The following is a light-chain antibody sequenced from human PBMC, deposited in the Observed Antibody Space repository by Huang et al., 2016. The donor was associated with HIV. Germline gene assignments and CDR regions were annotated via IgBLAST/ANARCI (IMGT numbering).Light chain of an antibody. Sequence: ETVMTQSPVTLSVSPGDRASLSCRSSQIVMSHLAWYQQKPGQAPRLLIYGASTRATGVPARFSGSGAGTEFTLTISTLQSEDSAVYYCQQYNDFRSTFGPGTRVEIK. CDR2: GAS. V-gene: IGKV3-15*01. CDR3: QQYNDFRST. J-gene: IGKJ3*01. CDR1: QIVMSH.